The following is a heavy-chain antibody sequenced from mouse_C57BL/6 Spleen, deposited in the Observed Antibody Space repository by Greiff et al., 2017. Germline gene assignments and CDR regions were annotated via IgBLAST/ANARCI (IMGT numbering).Heavy chain of an antibody. CDR3: ARRQTAQAYAMDY. CDR2: IYPGDGDT. J-gene: IGHJ4*01. D-gene: IGHD3-2*02. CDR1: GYAFSSSW. Sequence: VQLQQSGPELVKPGASVKISCKASGYAFSSSWMNWVKQRPGTGLEWIGRIYPGDGDTNYNGKFKGKATLTADKSSSTAYMQLSSLTSEDSAVYFCARRQTAQAYAMDYWGQGTSVTVSS. V-gene: IGHV1-82*01.